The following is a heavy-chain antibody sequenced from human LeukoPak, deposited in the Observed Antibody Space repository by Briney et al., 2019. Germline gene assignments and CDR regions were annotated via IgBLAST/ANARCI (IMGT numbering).Heavy chain of an antibody. D-gene: IGHD5-24*01. CDR2: IRSDGNKY. V-gene: IGHV3-30*02. Sequence: PGGSLRLSCAASGFTLSRSGMHWVRQAPGKGLEWVAFIRSDGNKYYYADSVKGRFTISRDSSKNTLYLQMNSLRAEDTAVYYCAKSFAQRWLQSSYYFDYWGQGTLVTVSS. J-gene: IGHJ4*02. CDR1: GFTLSRSG. CDR3: AKSFAQRWLQSSYYFDY.